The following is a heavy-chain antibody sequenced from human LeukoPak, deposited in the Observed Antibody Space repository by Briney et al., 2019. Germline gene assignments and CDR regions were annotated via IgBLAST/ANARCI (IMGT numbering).Heavy chain of an antibody. Sequence: PGGSLRLSCAASGFTFSSYGMHWVRQAPGKGLEWVAVIWYDGNNKYYADSVKGRFTISRDNSKNTLYLQMNSLRAEDTAVYYCAKDDYGGNSGMDYWGQGTLVNVSS. CDR1: GFTFSSYG. J-gene: IGHJ4*02. V-gene: IGHV3-33*06. CDR2: IWYDGNNK. D-gene: IGHD4-23*01. CDR3: AKDDYGGNSGMDY.